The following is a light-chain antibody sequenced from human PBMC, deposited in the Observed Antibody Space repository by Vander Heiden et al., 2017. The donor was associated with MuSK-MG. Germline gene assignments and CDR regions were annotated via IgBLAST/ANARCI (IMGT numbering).Light chain of an antibody. CDR3: QQDNRYSRT. Sequence: DIQMTQSPTTLSASVGDRVTITCRASQSISPWVAWYQQKPGTAPKLLIYEASSLESGVPSRFSGSGSGTEFTLTISSLQPDDFATYYCQQDNRYSRTFGQGTKVEIK. CDR2: EAS. J-gene: IGKJ1*01. V-gene: IGKV1-5*03. CDR1: QSISPW.